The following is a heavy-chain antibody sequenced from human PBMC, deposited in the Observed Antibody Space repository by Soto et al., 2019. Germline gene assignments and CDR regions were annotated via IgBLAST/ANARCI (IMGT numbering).Heavy chain of an antibody. V-gene: IGHV3-30*04. CDR1: GFIFSSYA. J-gene: IGHJ4*02. CDR2: ISYDGRSN. D-gene: IGHD2-8*01. CDR3: ARDMYYFDY. Sequence: GGSLRLSCAASGFIFSSYAMHWVRQAPGRGLEWVAVISYDGRSNNFADSVKGRFSISRDNSKSTLYLQMNSLRAEDMAIYFCARDMYYFDYWGQGTLVTVSS.